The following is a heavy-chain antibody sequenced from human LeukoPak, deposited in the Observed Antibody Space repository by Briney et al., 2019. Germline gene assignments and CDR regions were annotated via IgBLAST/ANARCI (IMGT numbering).Heavy chain of an antibody. J-gene: IGHJ4*02. CDR1: GFTFSGSA. CDR2: IRSKANSYAT. Sequence: GGSLRLSCAASGFTFSGSAMHWVRQASGKGLEWVGRIRSKANSYATAYAASVKGRFTISRDDSKNTAYLQMNSLRVEDTAVYYCANEDIAVAGTCGGYCYWGQGTLVTVSS. D-gene: IGHD6-19*01. V-gene: IGHV3-73*01. CDR3: ANEDIAVAGTCGGYCY.